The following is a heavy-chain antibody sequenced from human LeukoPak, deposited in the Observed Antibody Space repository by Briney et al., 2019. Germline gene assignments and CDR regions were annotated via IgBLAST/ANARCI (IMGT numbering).Heavy chain of an antibody. CDR2: IKSKTDDGTT. CDR1: GFTFSHAW. D-gene: IGHD3-3*01. Sequence: GGSLRLSCAASGFTFSHAWMSWVRQAPGKGLEWVGRIKSKTDDGTTDYAAPVKGRFSISRDDSKNTLYLQMNSLKTEDTAVYYCTTVEDLLRWALSDGFDIWGQGSMVTVSS. CDR3: TTVEDLLRWALSDGFDI. J-gene: IGHJ3*02. V-gene: IGHV3-15*01.